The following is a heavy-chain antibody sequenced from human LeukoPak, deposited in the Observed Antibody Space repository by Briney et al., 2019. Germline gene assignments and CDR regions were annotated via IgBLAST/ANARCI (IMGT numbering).Heavy chain of an antibody. Sequence: SETLSLTCTVSGGSISSYYWSWIRQPPGKGLEWIGYIYYSGSTNYNPSLKSRVTISVDTSKNQFSLKLSSVTAADTAVYYCARDCSGGSCYSGATDAFDIWGQGTMVTVSS. CDR3: ARDCSGGSCYSGATDAFDI. D-gene: IGHD2-15*01. V-gene: IGHV4-59*01. CDR1: GGSISSYY. CDR2: IYYSGST. J-gene: IGHJ3*02.